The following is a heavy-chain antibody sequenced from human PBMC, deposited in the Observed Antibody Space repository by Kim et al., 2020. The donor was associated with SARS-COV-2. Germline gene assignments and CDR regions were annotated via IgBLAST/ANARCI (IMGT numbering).Heavy chain of an antibody. J-gene: IGHJ5*02. CDR2: INHSGST. CDR1: GGSFSGYY. Sequence: SETLSLTCAVYGGSFSGYYWSWIRQPPGKGLEWIGEINHSGSTNYNPSLKSRVTISVDTSKNQFSLKLSSVTAADTAVYYCARGGPHDYGDYWFDPWGQGTLVTVSS. CDR3: ARGGPHDYGDYWFDP. D-gene: IGHD4-17*01. V-gene: IGHV4-34*01.